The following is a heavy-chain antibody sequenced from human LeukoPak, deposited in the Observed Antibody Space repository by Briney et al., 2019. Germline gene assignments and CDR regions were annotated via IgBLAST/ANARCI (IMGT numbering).Heavy chain of an antibody. CDR3: AREMTHDYYDSSGYPGWFDP. V-gene: IGHV1-2*02. Sequence: GASVKVSCKASGYTFTGYYVHWVRQAPGQGLEWMGWINPNSGGTNYAQKFQGRVTMTRDTSISTAYMELSRLRSDDTAVYYCAREMTHDYYDSSGYPGWFDPWGQGTLVTVSS. CDR2: INPNSGGT. CDR1: GYTFTGYY. J-gene: IGHJ5*02. D-gene: IGHD3-22*01.